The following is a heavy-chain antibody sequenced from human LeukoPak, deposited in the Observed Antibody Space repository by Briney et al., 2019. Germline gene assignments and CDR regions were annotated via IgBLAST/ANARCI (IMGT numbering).Heavy chain of an antibody. Sequence: PGGSLRLSCAASAFILSSYEMNWVRQAPGKGLEWVSYIGSSGSTIYYADSVKGRFTISRDNAKNSLYLQMNSLRAEDTAVYYCARDADYGDLPDYWGQGTLVTVSS. V-gene: IGHV3-48*03. J-gene: IGHJ4*02. CDR2: IGSSGSTI. D-gene: IGHD4-17*01. CDR3: ARDADYGDLPDY. CDR1: AFILSSYE.